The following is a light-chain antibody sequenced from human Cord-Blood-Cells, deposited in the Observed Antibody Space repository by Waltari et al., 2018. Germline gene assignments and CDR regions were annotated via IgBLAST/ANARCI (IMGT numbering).Light chain of an antibody. V-gene: IGLV2-8*01. J-gene: IGLJ3*02. CDR1: SSDVGGYNY. Sequence: QSALTQPPSASGSPGQSVTISCTGTSSDVGGYNYVYWYQQHPGKAPIRMIYEVSKRPSGVHVRCSGSKSGNTASLTVSGLQAEDEADYYCSSYAGSNNFWVFGGGTKLTVL. CDR2: EVS. CDR3: SSYAGSNNFWV.